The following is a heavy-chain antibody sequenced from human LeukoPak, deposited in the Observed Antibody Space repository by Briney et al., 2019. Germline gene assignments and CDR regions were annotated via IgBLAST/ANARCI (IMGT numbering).Heavy chain of an antibody. CDR3: ARGVRSMIVVVPGAFDI. CDR2: ISSSSSTI. V-gene: IGHV3-48*01. J-gene: IGHJ3*02. D-gene: IGHD3-22*01. CDR1: GFTFSSYS. Sequence: GGSLRLSCAASGFTFSSYSMNWDRQAPGKGLEWVSYISSSSSTIYYADSVKGRFTISRDNAKNSLYLQMNSLRAEDTAVYYCARGVRSMIVVVPGAFDIWGQGTMVTVSS.